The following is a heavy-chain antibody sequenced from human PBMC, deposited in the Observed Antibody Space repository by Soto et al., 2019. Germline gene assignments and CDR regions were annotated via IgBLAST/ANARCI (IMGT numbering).Heavy chain of an antibody. J-gene: IGHJ5*02. CDR3: ARETRWLQLEGWFDP. V-gene: IGHV1-18*04. CDR2: ISAYNGNT. Sequence: ASVKVSCKASGYTFTSYGISWVRQAPGQGLEWMGWISAYNGNTNYAQKLQGRVTMTTDTSTSTAYMELRSLRSDDTAVYYCARETRWLQLEGWFDPWGQGTLVTVSS. D-gene: IGHD5-12*01. CDR1: GYTFTSYG.